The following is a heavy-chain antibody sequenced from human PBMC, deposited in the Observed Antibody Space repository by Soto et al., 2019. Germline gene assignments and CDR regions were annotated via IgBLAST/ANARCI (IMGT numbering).Heavy chain of an antibody. D-gene: IGHD2-2*01. CDR1: GYTFTGYD. V-gene: IGHV1-2*04. CDR2: INPNSGGT. CDR3: ARSHCSSISCYVGSWDY. J-gene: IGHJ4*02. Sequence: QVQLVQSGAEVKKPGASVKVSCKASGYTFTGYDMHWVRQAPGQGLEWMGWINPNSGGTNYAQKFQGWVTMTRDTSSRTAYMELSRLRSDDTAVYYCARSHCSSISCYVGSWDYWGQGTLVTVSS.